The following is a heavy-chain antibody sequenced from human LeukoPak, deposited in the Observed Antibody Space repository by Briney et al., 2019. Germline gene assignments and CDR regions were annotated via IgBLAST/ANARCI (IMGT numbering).Heavy chain of an antibody. D-gene: IGHD3-22*01. V-gene: IGHV4-34*01. J-gene: IGHJ4*02. CDR2: INHSGST. CDR1: GGSISSYY. Sequence: SETLSLTCTVSGGSISSYYWSWIRQPPGKGLEWIGEINHSGSTNYNPSLKSRVTISVDTSKNQFSLKLSSVTAADTAVYYCARGRPYYYDSSGYPLRGDYWGQGTLVTVSS. CDR3: ARGRPYYYDSSGYPLRGDY.